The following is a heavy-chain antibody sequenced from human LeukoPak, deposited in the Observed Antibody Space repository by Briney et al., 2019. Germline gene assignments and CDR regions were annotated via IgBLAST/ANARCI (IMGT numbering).Heavy chain of an antibody. J-gene: IGHJ5*02. CDR3: AREGARGYQLLAWFDP. CDR2: IYPGDSDT. D-gene: IGHD2-2*01. CDR1: GYSFTSYW. Sequence: GESLKISCKGSGYSFTSYWIGWVRQMPGKGLEWMGIIYPGDSDTRYSPSFQGQVTISADKSISTAYLQWSSLKASDTAMYYCAREGARGYQLLAWFDPWGQGTLVTVSS. V-gene: IGHV5-51*01.